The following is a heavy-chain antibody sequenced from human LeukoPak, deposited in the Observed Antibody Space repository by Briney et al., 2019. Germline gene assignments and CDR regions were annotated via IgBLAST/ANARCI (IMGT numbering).Heavy chain of an antibody. D-gene: IGHD5-18*01. CDR2: IYHSGST. CDR3: ATGRLDTAMVRPWYYFDY. Sequence: SQTLSLTCTVSGYSISSGYYWGWIRQPPGKGLEWIGSIYHSGSTYYNPSLKSRVTISVDTSKNQFSLKLSSVTAADTAVYYCATGRLDTAMVRPWYYFDYWGQGTLVTVSS. CDR1: GYSISSGYY. V-gene: IGHV4-38-2*02. J-gene: IGHJ4*02.